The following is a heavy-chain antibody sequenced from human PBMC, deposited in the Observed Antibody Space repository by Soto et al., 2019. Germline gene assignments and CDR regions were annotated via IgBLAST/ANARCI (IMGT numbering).Heavy chain of an antibody. V-gene: IGHV4-39*01. CDR3: ANYDYFWGIYRPNDY. CDR2: IYYSGST. CDR1: GGSISSSSYY. D-gene: IGHD3-16*02. Sequence: SETLSLTCTVSGGSISSSSYYWGWIRQPPGKGLEWIGSIYYSGSTYYNPSLKSRVTISVDTSKNQFSLKLSSVTAADTAGYYCANYDYFWGIYRPNDYWGQGTLVTVS. J-gene: IGHJ4*02.